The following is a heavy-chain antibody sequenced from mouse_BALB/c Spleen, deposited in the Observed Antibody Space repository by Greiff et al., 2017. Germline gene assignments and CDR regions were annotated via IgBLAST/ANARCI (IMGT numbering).Heavy chain of an antibody. J-gene: IGHJ4*01. Sequence: EVQLQQSGPSLVKPSQTLSLTCSVTGDSFTSCYWNWIRKFPGNKLEYMGYISYSGSTYYNPSLKSRISITRDTSKNQYYLQLNSVTTEDTATYYCASRTIYYDYDVMDYWGQGTSVTVSS. V-gene: IGHV3-8*02. D-gene: IGHD2-1*01. CDR1: GDSFTSCY. CDR3: ASRTIYYDYDVMDY. CDR2: ISYSGST.